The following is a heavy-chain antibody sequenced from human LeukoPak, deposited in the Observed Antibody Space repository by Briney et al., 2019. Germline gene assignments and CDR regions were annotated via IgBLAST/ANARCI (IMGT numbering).Heavy chain of an antibody. V-gene: IGHV4-61*02. J-gene: IGHJ6*03. CDR1: GDSIGSANYY. CDR2: IFYNGYS. CDR3: ARARYYYGSGGLYYYYMDV. D-gene: IGHD3-10*01. Sequence: PSQTLSLTCTVFGDSIGSANYYWSWIRQPAGKGLEWIGRIFYNGYSMSNPSLKSRVTVSFDTSKNQVSLKLTSVTAADTAVYYCARARYYYGSGGLYYYYMDVWGKGTTVTISS.